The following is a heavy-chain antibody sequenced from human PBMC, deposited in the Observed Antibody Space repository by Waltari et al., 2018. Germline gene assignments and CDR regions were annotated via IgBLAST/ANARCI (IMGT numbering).Heavy chain of an antibody. CDR3: ARGLYYDFWSGYGMDV. CDR1: GFTFSSYG. CDR2: IWYDGSNK. J-gene: IGHJ6*02. Sequence: QVQLVESGGGVVQPGRSLRLSCAASGFTFSSYGMHWVRQAPGKGLEWVAVIWYDGSNKYYAASVKGRFTISRDNSKNTLYLQMNSLRAEDTAVYYCARGLYYDFWSGYGMDVWGQGTTVTVSS. V-gene: IGHV3-33*01. D-gene: IGHD3-3*01.